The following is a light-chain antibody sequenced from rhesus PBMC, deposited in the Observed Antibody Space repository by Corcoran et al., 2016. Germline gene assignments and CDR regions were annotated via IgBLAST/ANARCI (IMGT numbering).Light chain of an antibody. Sequence: DIRLTQSPSSLSASVGDRVTITCRASQGISSYLAWYQQKSGKAPKLLIFDASSLQSGVPSRFSGSGSGIEFTLSSSSLQPEDFAAYYCLQYNRRPYSFGQGTKVEIK. V-gene: IGKV1-38*01. CDR2: DAS. J-gene: IGKJ2*01. CDR1: QGISSY. CDR3: LQYNRRPYS.